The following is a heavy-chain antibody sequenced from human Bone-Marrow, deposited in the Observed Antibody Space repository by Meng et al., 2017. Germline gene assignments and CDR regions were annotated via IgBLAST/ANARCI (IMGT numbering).Heavy chain of an antibody. CDR3: ARDIGSSKNY. CDR1: GGSISSYY. D-gene: IGHD6-13*01. J-gene: IGHJ4*02. CDR2: IYYSGST. Sequence: SETLSLTCTVSGGSISSYYWSWIRQPPGKGLEWIGYIYYSGSTNYNPSPKSRVTISVDTSKNQFSLKLSSVTAADTAVYYCARDIGSSKNYWGQGTLVTVSS. V-gene: IGHV4-59*01.